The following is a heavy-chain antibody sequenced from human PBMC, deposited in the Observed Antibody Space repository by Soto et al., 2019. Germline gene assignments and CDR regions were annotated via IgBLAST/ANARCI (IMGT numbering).Heavy chain of an antibody. V-gene: IGHV3-9*01. D-gene: IGHD2-15*01. CDR1: GFTFDDYA. CDR2: ISWNSGSI. J-gene: IGHJ3*02. CDR3: AKDIVVVSASSAFDI. Sequence: EVQLVESGGGLVQPGRSLRLSCAASGFTFDDYAMHWVRQAPGKGLEWVSGISWNSGSIGYADSVKGRFTISRDNAKNSLDLQMNSLRAEDTALYYCAKDIVVVSASSAFDIWGQGTMVTVSS.